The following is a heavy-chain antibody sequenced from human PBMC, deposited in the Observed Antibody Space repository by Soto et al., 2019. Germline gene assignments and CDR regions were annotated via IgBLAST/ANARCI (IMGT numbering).Heavy chain of an antibody. CDR1: GFTFSSYW. CDR3: ARRLDVGSGYYPFDP. J-gene: IGHJ5*02. CDR2: IDSDGSTT. D-gene: IGHD3-22*01. V-gene: IGHV3-74*01. Sequence: SLRLSCAASGFTFSSYWMHWVRQAPGRGLVWVSHIDSDGSTTTYADSVEGRFTISRDNAKNTLYLQMNSLRAEDTAIYYCARRLDVGSGYYPFDPWGQGTLVTSPQ.